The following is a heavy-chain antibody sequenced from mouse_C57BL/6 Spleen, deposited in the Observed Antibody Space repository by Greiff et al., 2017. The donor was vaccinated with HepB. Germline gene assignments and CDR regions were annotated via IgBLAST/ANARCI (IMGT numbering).Heavy chain of an antibody. J-gene: IGHJ4*01. CDR1: GYAFSSYW. D-gene: IGHD1-1*01. CDR3: ASIYYHGSKGKNYAMDY. V-gene: IGHV1-80*01. Sequence: VQLQQSGAELVKPGASVKISCKASGYAFSSYWMNWVKQRPGKGLEWIGQIYPGDGDTNYNGKFKGKATLTADKSSSTAYMQLSSLTSEDSAVYFCASIYYHGSKGKNYAMDYWGQGTSVTVSS. CDR2: IYPGDGDT.